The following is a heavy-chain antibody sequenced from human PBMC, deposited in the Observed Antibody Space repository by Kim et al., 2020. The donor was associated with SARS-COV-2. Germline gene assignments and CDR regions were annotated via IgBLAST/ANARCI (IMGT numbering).Heavy chain of an antibody. Sequence: NKDYADAVKGRFTISRDNSKNTLYLQMNSLRAEDTAVYYCAKGWNNNLDYWGQGTLVTVSS. CDR2: NK. J-gene: IGHJ4*02. V-gene: IGHV3-30*02. CDR3: AKGWNNNLDY. D-gene: IGHD1-1*01.